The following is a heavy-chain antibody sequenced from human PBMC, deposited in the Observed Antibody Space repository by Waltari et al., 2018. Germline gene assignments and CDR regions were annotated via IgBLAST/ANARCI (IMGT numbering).Heavy chain of an antibody. Sequence: EVQLVESGGGLVQPGESLRLSVAASGLTFSNSWMDWVRQAPGKGLEWVANIKEDGSEKYYVDSVKGRFTISRDNAKNSLYLQMNSLRVQDTAVYYCSVSLNIWGHGTMVTVSS. CDR1: GLTFSNSW. V-gene: IGHV3-7*01. CDR2: IKEDGSEK. J-gene: IGHJ3*02. CDR3: SVSLNI.